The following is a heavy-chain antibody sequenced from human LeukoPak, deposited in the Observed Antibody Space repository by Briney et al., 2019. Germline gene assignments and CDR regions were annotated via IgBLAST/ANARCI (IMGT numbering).Heavy chain of an antibody. D-gene: IGHD3-10*01. V-gene: IGHV3-21*06. J-gene: IGHJ4*02. CDR2: ITGSGPYM. CDR3: VRDVGAVRGEVYFDY. CDR1: GFIFSTFA. Sequence: GGSLRLSCAASGFIFSTFAMHWVRLSPGKGLECVSSITGSGPYMLYADSVKHRFTISRDNTKNLLYLEMNSLRAEDTAMYFCVRDVGAVRGEVYFDYWGQGTLVTVSS.